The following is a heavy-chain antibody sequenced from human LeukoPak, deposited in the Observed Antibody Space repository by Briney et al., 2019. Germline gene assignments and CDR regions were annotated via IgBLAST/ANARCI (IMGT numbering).Heavy chain of an antibody. CDR3: ARDPSSIAARPQTFDY. CDR1: GFTFSSYS. J-gene: IGHJ4*02. D-gene: IGHD6-6*01. V-gene: IGHV3-48*01. CDR2: ISSRSSTI. Sequence: GGSLRLSCAASGFTFSSYSMNWVRQAPGKGLEWVSYISSRSSTIYYADSVKGRFTISGDNAKNSLYLQMNSLRAEDTAVYYCARDPSSIAARPQTFDYWGQGTLVTVSS.